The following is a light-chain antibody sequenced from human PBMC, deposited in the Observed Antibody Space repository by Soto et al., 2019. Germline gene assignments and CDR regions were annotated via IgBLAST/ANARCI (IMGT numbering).Light chain of an antibody. Sequence: EIVLTQSPATLSLSPGERATLSCGASQSVISSYLAWYQQKPGLAPRLLIYDASSRATGIPDRFSGSGSGTDFTLTISRLEPEDFAVYYCQQYGSSPITFRQGTRLEIK. CDR1: QSVISSY. CDR2: DAS. V-gene: IGKV3D-20*01. J-gene: IGKJ5*01. CDR3: QQYGSSPIT.